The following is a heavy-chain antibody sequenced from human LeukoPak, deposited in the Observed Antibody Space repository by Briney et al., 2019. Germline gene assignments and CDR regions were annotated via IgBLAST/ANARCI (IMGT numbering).Heavy chain of an antibody. Sequence: SETLSLTCSVSGGSINGYYWSWIRQPPGKGLEWIGFIYYGGSTSYNPSLKSRVTISVDKSKNQFSLKLSSVTAADTAVYYCAREGGSYENFDYWGQGTLVTVSS. CDR3: AREGGSYENFDY. CDR1: GGSINGYY. J-gene: IGHJ4*02. V-gene: IGHV4-59*01. CDR2: IYYGGST. D-gene: IGHD1-26*01.